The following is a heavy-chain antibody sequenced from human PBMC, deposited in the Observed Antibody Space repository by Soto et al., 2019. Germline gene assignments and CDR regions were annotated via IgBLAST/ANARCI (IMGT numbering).Heavy chain of an antibody. D-gene: IGHD6-6*01. V-gene: IGHV1-3*01. CDR2: INAGSGDP. CDR3: ARGHSRSSYDAFAI. J-gene: IGHJ3*02. Sequence: ASVKVSCKASGYTFTNYGLYWVRHAPGQRLEWMGWINAGSGDPKYSQQFQGRVTISTDTSATTAYMELSSLRSEDTAVYYCARGHSRSSYDAFAIRGHGTMVTVSS. CDR1: GYTFTNYG.